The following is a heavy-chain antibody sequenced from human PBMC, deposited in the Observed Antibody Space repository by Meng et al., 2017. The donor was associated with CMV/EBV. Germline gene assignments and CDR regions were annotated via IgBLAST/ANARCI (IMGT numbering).Heavy chain of an antibody. CDR2: INPNSGGT. CDR3: ARAGVPG. V-gene: IGHV1-2*02. D-gene: IGHD2-8*01. CDR1: GYTFTGYY. Sequence: ASVKVSCKASGYTFTGYYMHWVRQVPGQGLEWTGCINPNSGGTRYAQKFQGRVTMTRDMSINTGYMELSRLRLDDTAIYYCARAGVPGWGQGTLVTVSS. J-gene: IGHJ4*02.